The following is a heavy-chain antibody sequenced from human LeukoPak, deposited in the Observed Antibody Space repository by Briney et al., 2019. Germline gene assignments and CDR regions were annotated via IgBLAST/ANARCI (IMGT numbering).Heavy chain of an antibody. Sequence: SETLSLTCTVSGGSISSYYWSWIRQPPGKGLEWIGYIYYSGSTNYNPSLKSRVTIPVDTSKNQFSLKLSSVTAADTAVYYCASALPFQLVHWGQGTLVTVSS. V-gene: IGHV4-59*12. CDR1: GGSISSYY. CDR3: ASALPFQLVH. J-gene: IGHJ4*02. CDR2: IYYSGST. D-gene: IGHD6-13*01.